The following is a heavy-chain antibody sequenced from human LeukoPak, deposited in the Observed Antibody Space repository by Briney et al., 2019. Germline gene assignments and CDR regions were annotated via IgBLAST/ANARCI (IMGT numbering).Heavy chain of an antibody. Sequence: SETLSLTCAVYGGSFSGYYWSWIRQPPGKGLEWIGEINHSGSTNYNPSLKSRVTISVDTSKNQFSLKLSSVTAADTAVYYCGRGGYSDYWGQGTLVTVSS. D-gene: IGHD3-22*01. CDR1: GGSFSGYY. V-gene: IGHV4-34*01. CDR3: GRGGYSDY. J-gene: IGHJ4*02. CDR2: INHSGST.